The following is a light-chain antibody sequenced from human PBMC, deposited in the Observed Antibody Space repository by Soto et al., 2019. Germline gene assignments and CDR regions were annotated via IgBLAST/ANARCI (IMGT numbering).Light chain of an antibody. J-gene: IGKJ4*01. CDR1: QDINSY. CDR3: QLYNISPLT. CDR2: AAS. Sequence: DVQMTQSPSSLSASVGDRVTITCRASQDINSYLAWYQQKPGNAPKSLIYAASSLQTGVPARFSGSESGTDFTLPISNLQPEDSATYYVQLYNISPLTVGGGTKVEIK. V-gene: IGKV1D-16*01.